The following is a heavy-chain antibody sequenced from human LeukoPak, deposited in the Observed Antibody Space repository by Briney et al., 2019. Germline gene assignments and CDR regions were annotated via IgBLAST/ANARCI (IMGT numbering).Heavy chain of an antibody. CDR3: AKGGYVWGSYDLNWFDP. Sequence: GGSLRLSCAASGFTFSSYAMSWVRQAPGQGLEWVSAISGSGGSTYYADSVKGRFTISRDNSKNTLYLQMNSLRAEDTAVYYCAKGGYVWGSYDLNWFDPWGQGTLVTVSS. D-gene: IGHD3-16*01. J-gene: IGHJ5*02. V-gene: IGHV3-23*01. CDR2: ISGSGGST. CDR1: GFTFSSYA.